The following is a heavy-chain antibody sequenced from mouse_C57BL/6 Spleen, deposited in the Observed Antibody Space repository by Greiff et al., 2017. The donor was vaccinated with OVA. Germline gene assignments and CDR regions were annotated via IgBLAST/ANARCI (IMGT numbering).Heavy chain of an antibody. D-gene: IGHD1-1*01. CDR1: GYAFSSSW. J-gene: IGHJ4*01. V-gene: IGHV1-82*01. Sequence: QVQLQQSGPELVKPGASVKISCKASGYAFSSSWMNWVKQRPGKGLEWIGRIYPGDGDTNYNGKFKGKATLTADKSSSTAYMQLSSLTSEDSAVYFCARDPYYYGSSLYAMDYWGQVTSVTVSS. CDR3: ARDPYYYGSSLYAMDY. CDR2: IYPGDGDT.